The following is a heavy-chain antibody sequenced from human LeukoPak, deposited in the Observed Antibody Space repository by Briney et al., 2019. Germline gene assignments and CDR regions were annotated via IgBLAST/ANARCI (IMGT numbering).Heavy chain of an antibody. J-gene: IGHJ4*02. Sequence: GGSLRLSCAASGFTFSTYWMIWVRQAPGKGLEWVANIKQDGSEKYYVDSVKGRFTISRDNAKNSLYLQMNSLRAEDTAVYYCARDVYGDYFDYWGQGTLVTVSS. CDR3: ARDVYGDYFDY. D-gene: IGHD4-17*01. CDR1: GFTFSTYW. CDR2: IKQDGSEK. V-gene: IGHV3-7*01.